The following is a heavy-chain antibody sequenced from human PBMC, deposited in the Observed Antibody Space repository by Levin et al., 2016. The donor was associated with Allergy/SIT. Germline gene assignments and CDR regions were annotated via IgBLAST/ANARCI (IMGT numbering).Heavy chain of an antibody. CDR3: ARAWGMATIRSHWYFDL. CDR2: ILLRVGAP. J-gene: IGHJ2*01. Sequence: SETLSLTCTVSGGSISSGGYYWSWIRQHPGKGLEWIGYILLRVGAPYYNPSLKSRVTISVDTSKNQFSLKLSSVTAADTAVYYCARAWGMATIRSHWYFDLWGRGTLVTVSS. V-gene: IGHV4-31*03. D-gene: IGHD5-24*01. CDR1: GGSISSGGYY.